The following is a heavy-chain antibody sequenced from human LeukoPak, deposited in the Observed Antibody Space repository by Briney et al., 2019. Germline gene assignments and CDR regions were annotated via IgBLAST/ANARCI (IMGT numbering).Heavy chain of an antibody. V-gene: IGHV4-38-2*02. D-gene: IGHD5-18*01. J-gene: IGHJ4*02. CDR1: GYSISSGYY. CDR2: IYHSGST. Sequence: SETLSLTCTVSGYSISSGYYWGWIRQPPGKGLEWIGSIYHSGSTFYNPSLKSRVTISVDTSKNQFSLKLSSVTAADTAVYYCARRGEYSYGSPHPYYFDYWGQGTLVTVSS. CDR3: ARRGEYSYGSPHPYYFDY.